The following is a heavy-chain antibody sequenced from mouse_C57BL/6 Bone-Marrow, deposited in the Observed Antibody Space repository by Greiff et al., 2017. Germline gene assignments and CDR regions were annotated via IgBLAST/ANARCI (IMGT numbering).Heavy chain of an antibody. CDR1: GYAFSSSW. J-gene: IGHJ2*01. V-gene: IGHV1-82*01. Sequence: QVQLQQSGPELVKPGASVKISCKASGYAFSSSWMNWVKQRPGKGLEWIGRIYPGDGDTNYTGKFKGKATLTADKSSSTAYMQLSSLTSEDSAVYVCAREDYYGSNYCDYWGQGTTLTVSS. CDR3: AREDYYGSNYCDY. CDR2: IYPGDGDT. D-gene: IGHD1-1*01.